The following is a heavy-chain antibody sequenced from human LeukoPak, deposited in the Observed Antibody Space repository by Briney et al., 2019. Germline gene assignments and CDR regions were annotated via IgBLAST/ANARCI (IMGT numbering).Heavy chain of an antibody. CDR3: AKDSRYSSGWHWGWFDP. CDR1: GFTFSSYA. D-gene: IGHD6-19*01. V-gene: IGHV3-30*04. CDR2: ISYDGSNK. J-gene: IGHJ5*02. Sequence: PGGSLRLSCAASGFTFSSYAMHWVRQAPGKGLEWVAVISYDGSNKYYADSVKGRFTISRDNSKNTLYLQMNSLRAEDTAVYYCAKDSRYSSGWHWGWFDPWGQGTLVTVSS.